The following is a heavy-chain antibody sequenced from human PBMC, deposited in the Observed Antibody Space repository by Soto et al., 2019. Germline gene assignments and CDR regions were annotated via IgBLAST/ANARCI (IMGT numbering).Heavy chain of an antibody. CDR3: AIGGTGTTFSDYYGMDV. D-gene: IGHD1-7*01. V-gene: IGHV1-69*13. CDR2: IIPIFGTA. J-gene: IGHJ6*02. Sequence: SVKVSCKDSGGTFSSYAISWVRQAPGQGLEWMGGIIPIFGTANYAQKFQGRVTITADESTSTAYMELSSLRSEDTAVYYCAIGGTGTTFSDYYGMDVWGQGTTVTVSS. CDR1: GGTFSSYA.